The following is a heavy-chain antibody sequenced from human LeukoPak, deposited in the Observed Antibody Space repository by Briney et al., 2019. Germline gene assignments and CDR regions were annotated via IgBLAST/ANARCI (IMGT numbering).Heavy chain of an antibody. CDR1: GGSISSGDYY. D-gene: IGHD1-26*01. CDR3: ARVAIQRERPFDY. Sequence: SEALSLTCTVSGGSISSGDYYWSWIRQPPGKGLEWIGYIYYSGSTYYNPSLKGRVTISVDTSKNQFSLKLSSVTAADTAVYYCARVAIQRERPFDYWGQGTLVTVSS. V-gene: IGHV4-30-4*01. CDR2: IYYSGST. J-gene: IGHJ4*02.